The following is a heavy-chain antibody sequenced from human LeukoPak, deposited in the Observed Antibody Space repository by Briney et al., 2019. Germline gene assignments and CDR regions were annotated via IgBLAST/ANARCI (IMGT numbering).Heavy chain of an antibody. J-gene: IGHJ3*02. CDR1: GFTLGVCV. CDR3: AKKWAGDYDSSGVNDAFDI. Sequence: GGSLRLSCTASGFTLGVCVMRWVRQAPGKGLEWLAYMRYHGCDIFYADSVKDRFTLSRHNHKNTLYLQVHIVRAEETAVYYCAKKWAGDYDSSGVNDAFDIWGQGTMVTVSS. V-gene: IGHV3-30*02. CDR2: MRYHGCDI. D-gene: IGHD3-22*01.